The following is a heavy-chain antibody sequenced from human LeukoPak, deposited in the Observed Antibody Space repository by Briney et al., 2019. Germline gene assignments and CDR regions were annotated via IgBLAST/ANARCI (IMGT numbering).Heavy chain of an antibody. J-gene: IGHJ3*02. Sequence: PGGSLRLSCAASGFTFDDYGMSWVRHAPGKGLEWVSGINWNGGSTGYADSVKGRFTISRDNAKTSLYLQMNSLRAEDTALYYCARAKFGLNAFDIWGQGTMVTVSS. D-gene: IGHD3-10*01. CDR3: ARAKFGLNAFDI. CDR2: INWNGGST. V-gene: IGHV3-20*04. CDR1: GFTFDDYG.